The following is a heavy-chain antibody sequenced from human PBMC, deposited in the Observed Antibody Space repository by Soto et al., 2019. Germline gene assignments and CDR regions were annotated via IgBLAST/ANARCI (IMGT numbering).Heavy chain of an antibody. J-gene: IGHJ2*01. CDR3: AFFFFQAEDGIRDVRSVSAFLLNRSSDL. D-gene: IGHD3-10*02. V-gene: IGHV4-4*02. CDR2: IYHSGST. Sequence: GKGLEWIGEIYHSGSTTYNPSLKSRVTISVDKSKNQFSLKLSSVTAADTAVYYCAFFFFQAEDGIRDVRSVSAFLLNRSSDL.